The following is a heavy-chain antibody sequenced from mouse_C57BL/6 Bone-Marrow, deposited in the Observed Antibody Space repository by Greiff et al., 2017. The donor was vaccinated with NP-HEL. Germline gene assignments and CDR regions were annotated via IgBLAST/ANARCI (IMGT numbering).Heavy chain of an antibody. J-gene: IGHJ2*01. CDR1: GFTFSSYT. D-gene: IGHD1-1*01. CDR3: ARHPYYGSSGDY. V-gene: IGHV5-9*01. CDR2: ISGGGGNT. Sequence: DVMLVESGGGLVKPGGSLKLSCAASGFTFSSYTMSWVRQTPEKRLEWVATISGGGGNTYYPDSVKGRFTISRDNAKNTLYLQMSSLRSEDTALYYCARHPYYGSSGDYWGQGTTLTVSS.